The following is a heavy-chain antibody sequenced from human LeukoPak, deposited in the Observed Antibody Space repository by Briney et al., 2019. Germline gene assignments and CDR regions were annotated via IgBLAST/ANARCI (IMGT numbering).Heavy chain of an antibody. V-gene: IGHV3-11*04. CDR1: GFTFSDYY. J-gene: IGHJ4*02. CDR2: ISSSGSTI. D-gene: IGHD1-26*01. Sequence: GGCLRLSCAASGFTFSDYYMSWIRQAAGKGLEWVSYISSSGSTIYYADSVKGRFTISRDNAKNSLYLQMNSLRAEDTAVYYCARDRSGNTLYYFDYLGQGTLVTVSS. CDR3: ARDRSGNTLYYFDY.